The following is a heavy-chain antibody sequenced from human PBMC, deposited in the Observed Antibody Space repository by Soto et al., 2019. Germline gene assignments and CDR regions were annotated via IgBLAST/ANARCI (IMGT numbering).Heavy chain of an antibody. Sequence: QPSETLSLTCAVSGGSISSSNWWSWVRQAPGKGLEWVALISHDGNKKEYVDSVKGRFTVSKDNSKNMVFLQMNSLSADDTAIYYCAKRKYYDSSYGMDVWGQGTTVTVSS. V-gene: IGHV3-30*18. J-gene: IGHJ6*02. CDR3: AKRKYYDSSYGMDV. CDR2: ISHDGNKK. D-gene: IGHD3-22*01. CDR1: GGSISSSN.